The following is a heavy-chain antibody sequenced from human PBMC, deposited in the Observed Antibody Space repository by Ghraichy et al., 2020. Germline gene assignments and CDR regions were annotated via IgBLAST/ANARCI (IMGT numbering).Heavy chain of an antibody. CDR1: GGSISSGGYY. CDR3: ARGGPYYDFWSGYYPPEWFDP. Sequence: SETLSLTCTVSGGSISSGGYYWSWIRQHPGKGLEWIGYIYYSGSTYYNPSLKSRVTISVDTSKNQFSLKLSSVTAADTAVYYCARGGPYYDFWSGYYPPEWFDPWGQGTLVTVSS. D-gene: IGHD3-3*01. V-gene: IGHV4-31*03. J-gene: IGHJ5*02. CDR2: IYYSGST.